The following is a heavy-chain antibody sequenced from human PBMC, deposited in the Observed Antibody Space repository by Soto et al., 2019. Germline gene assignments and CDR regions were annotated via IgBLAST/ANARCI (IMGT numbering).Heavy chain of an antibody. D-gene: IGHD1-1*01. V-gene: IGHV3-73*01. J-gene: IGHJ5*02. Sequence: GGSLRPSCAAPGFTFTGTAMHWVRQASGKGLEWVGRIRSKANSYATAYAASVKARFTISRDDSKNTAYLQMNSLKTEDTAVYYCTVPPNLWAPVGDWFDAWGQGTMVTVSS. CDR1: GFTFTGTA. CDR2: IRSKANSYAT. CDR3: TVPPNLWAPVGDWFDA.